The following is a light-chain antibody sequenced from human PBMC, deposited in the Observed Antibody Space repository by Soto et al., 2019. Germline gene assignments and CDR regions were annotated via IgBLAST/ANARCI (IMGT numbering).Light chain of an antibody. CDR1: QSITNR. J-gene: IGKJ1*01. CDR3: QHYGGMWT. CDR2: DAS. V-gene: IGKV1-5*01. Sequence: DIQMTQSPSTLSASVGDRVTITCRASQSITNRLAWYQQKPGKAPKVLIYDASNLESGVPSRFSGSGFGTQFILTISSLQPDDFATYWYQHYGGMWTFGQGTKVEIK.